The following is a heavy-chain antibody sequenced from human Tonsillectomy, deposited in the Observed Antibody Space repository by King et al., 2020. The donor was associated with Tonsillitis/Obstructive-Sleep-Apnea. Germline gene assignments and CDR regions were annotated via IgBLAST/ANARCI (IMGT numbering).Heavy chain of an antibody. CDR2: ISYDGSNK. CDR1: GFTFSSYG. D-gene: IGHD6-19*01. J-gene: IGHJ4*02. CDR3: AKSTTGYSSGWYLDY. Sequence: VQLVESGGGVVQPGRSLRLSCAASGFTFSSYGMHWVRQAPGKGLEWVAVISYDGSNKYYADSVKGRFTISRDNSKNTLYLQMNSLRAEDTAVYYCAKSTTGYSSGWYLDYWGQGTLVTVSS. V-gene: IGHV3-30*18.